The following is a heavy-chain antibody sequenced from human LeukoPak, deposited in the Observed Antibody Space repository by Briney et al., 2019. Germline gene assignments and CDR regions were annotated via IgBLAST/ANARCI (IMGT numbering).Heavy chain of an antibody. D-gene: IGHD4/OR15-4a*01. CDR2: VSPGDSDT. J-gene: IGHJ3*02. CDR1: GYSFTSYW. CDR3: AIYRCSSPLCYGAGAFFK. V-gene: IGHV5-51*01. Sequence: GGSLRLSCKGSGYSFTSYWIGWVRHMPAKGLERMGIVSPGDSDTRYSPSFQGQVTISADKSISTSYLQWSSLKASDAAMYYCAIYRCSSPLCYGAGAFFKWGQGTLVTVSS.